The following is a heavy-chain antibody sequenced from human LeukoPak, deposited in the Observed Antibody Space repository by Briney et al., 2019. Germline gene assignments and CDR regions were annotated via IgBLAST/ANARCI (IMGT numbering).Heavy chain of an antibody. CDR1: GYTFTSYY. CDR3: AITPESTAMVNGYFQL. V-gene: IGHV1-46*01. Sequence: GASVKVSCKASGYTFTSYYMHGVRQAPGQGLEWMGIINPSGGSTSYAQKFQGRVTMTRDTSTSTVYMELSSLRSEDTAAYYCAITPESTAMVNGYFQLWGQGTLVTVSS. CDR2: INPSGGST. J-gene: IGHJ1*01. D-gene: IGHD5-18*01.